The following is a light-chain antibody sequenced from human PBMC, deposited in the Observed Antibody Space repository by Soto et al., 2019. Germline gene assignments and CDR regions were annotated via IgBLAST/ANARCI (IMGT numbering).Light chain of an antibody. J-gene: IGKJ4*01. CDR3: QQYGSSPLT. CDR2: GAS. V-gene: IGKV3-20*01. Sequence: EIVLTQSPGTLSLSPGERAPLSCRASQSLSSSYLAWYQQKPGQAPRLLIYGASNRATGIPDRFSGSGSGTDFTLTISRLEPEDFAVYYCQQYGSSPLTFGGGTKVEIK. CDR1: QSLSSSY.